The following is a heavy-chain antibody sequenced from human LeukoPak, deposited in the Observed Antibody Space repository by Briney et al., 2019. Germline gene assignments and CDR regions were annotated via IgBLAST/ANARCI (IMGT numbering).Heavy chain of an antibody. D-gene: IGHD3-22*01. CDR2: IYYSGST. V-gene: IGHV4-39*01. Sequence: SETLSLTCTVSGGSISSSSYYWGWIRQPPGKGLEWIGSIYYSGSTYYNPSLKSRVTISVDTSKNQFSLKLSSVTAADTAVFYCARHYYDSSGYYLEGFDIWGQGTMVTVSS. CDR3: ARHYYDSSGYYLEGFDI. J-gene: IGHJ3*02. CDR1: GGSISSSSYY.